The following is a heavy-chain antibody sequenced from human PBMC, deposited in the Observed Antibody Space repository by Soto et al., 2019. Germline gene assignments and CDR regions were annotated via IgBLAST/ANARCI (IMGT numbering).Heavy chain of an antibody. J-gene: IGHJ1*01. CDR1: GFTFSRYW. Sequence: PGRSLRLSCAASGFTFSRYWMHWVRQAPGKGLVWVARINSDASSTAYADSVKGRFTISRDNAKNTVYLQMNSLRAEDTAVYYCARDLVAELNCWGQGTLVPVSS. CDR3: ARDLVAELNC. V-gene: IGHV3-74*01. D-gene: IGHD5-12*01. CDR2: INSDASST.